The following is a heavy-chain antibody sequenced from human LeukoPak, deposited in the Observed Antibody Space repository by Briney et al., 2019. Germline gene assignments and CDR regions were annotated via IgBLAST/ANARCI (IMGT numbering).Heavy chain of an antibody. CDR1: GLTVSRNS. CDR3: AKVRYQLLIDY. D-gene: IGHD2-2*01. V-gene: IGHV3-48*04. CDR2: ISSSGSTI. J-gene: IGHJ4*02. Sequence: GGSLRLSCAVSGLTVSRNSMNWVRQAPGKGLEWVSYISSSGSTIYYADSVKGRFTISRDNAKNSLYLQMNSLRADDTAVYYCAKVRYQLLIDYWGQGTLVTVSS.